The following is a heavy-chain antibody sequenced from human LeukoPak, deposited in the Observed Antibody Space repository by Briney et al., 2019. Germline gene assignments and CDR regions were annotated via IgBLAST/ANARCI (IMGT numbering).Heavy chain of an antibody. CDR3: AGGRYCTNGVCYLHAFFDY. V-gene: IGHV4-34*01. D-gene: IGHD2-8*01. CDR2: INHSGST. CDR1: GGSFSGYY. J-gene: IGHJ4*02. Sequence: SETLSLTCAVYGGSFSGYYWSWIRQPPGKGLEWIGEINHSGSTNYNPSLKSRVTISVDTSKNQFSLKLSSVTAADTAVYYCAGGRYCTNGVCYLHAFFDYWGQGTLVTVSS.